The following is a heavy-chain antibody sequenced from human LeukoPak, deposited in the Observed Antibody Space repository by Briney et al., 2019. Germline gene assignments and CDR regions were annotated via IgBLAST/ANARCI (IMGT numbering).Heavy chain of an antibody. Sequence: ASVKVSCKASGYTFTSYGISWVRQAPGQGLEWMGWISAYNGNTNYAQKLQGRVTITTDTSTSTPYMELRSLRSDGTGVYFCARDRGGLAVAGTGGDYWGQGTLVTVSS. CDR2: ISAYNGNT. J-gene: IGHJ4*02. CDR1: GYTFTSYG. V-gene: IGHV1-18*01. CDR3: ARDRGGLAVAGTGGDY. D-gene: IGHD6-19*01.